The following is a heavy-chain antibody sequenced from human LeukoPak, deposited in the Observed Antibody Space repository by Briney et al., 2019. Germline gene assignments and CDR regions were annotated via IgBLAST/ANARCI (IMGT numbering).Heavy chain of an antibody. V-gene: IGHV1-18*01. J-gene: IGHJ6*03. CDR1: GYTLTSYG. Sequence: GASVKVSCKASGYTLTSYGITWVRQAPGQALERMGWISAYNGNTKYPQKLQGRVTMTTDTSTSTAYMELRSLRSDDTAVYYCAREPIIDIVIVPAADDYYYMDVWGKGTTVTVS. CDR3: AREPIIDIVIVPAADDYYYMDV. D-gene: IGHD2-2*01. CDR2: ISAYNGNT.